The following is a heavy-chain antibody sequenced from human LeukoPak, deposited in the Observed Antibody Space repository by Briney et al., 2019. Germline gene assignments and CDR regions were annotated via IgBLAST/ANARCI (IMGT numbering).Heavy chain of an antibody. D-gene: IGHD4-17*01. Sequence: SETLSLTCTVSGGSISSSYWWSWVRQPPGKGLEWIGEIYHSGSTNYNPSLKSRVTISMDKSKNQFSLNLSSVTAADTAVYYCAHYDRRGWDAFDIWGQGTMVTVSS. CDR1: GGSISSSYW. CDR3: AHYDRRGWDAFDI. J-gene: IGHJ3*02. CDR2: IYHSGST. V-gene: IGHV4-4*02.